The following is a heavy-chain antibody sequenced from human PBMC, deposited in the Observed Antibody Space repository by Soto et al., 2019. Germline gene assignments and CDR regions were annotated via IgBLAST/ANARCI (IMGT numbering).Heavy chain of an antibody. CDR3: VKDRYVDY. CDR2: ISSEGAST. V-gene: IGHV3-64D*06. CDR1: GFIFSSYA. Sequence: LRLSCSVSGFIFSSYAMHWVRQAPGKGLEYVASISSEGASTYYADSVKGRFIISRDNSKNTLYLQMSSLRAEDTAVYYCVKDRYVDYWGQGILVTVYS. J-gene: IGHJ4*02.